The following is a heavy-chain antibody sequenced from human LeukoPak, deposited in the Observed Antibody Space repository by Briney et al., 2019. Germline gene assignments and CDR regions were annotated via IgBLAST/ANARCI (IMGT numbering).Heavy chain of an antibody. V-gene: IGHV1-2*02. J-gene: IGHJ6*02. Sequence: ASVKVSCKASGYTFTGYYMHWVRQAPGQGLEWMGWINPNSGGTNCAQKFQGRVTMTRDTSISTAYMELSRLRSDDTAVYYCARYYDSSGYYYANGMDVWGQGTTVTVSS. CDR1: GYTFTGYY. CDR3: ARYYDSSGYYYANGMDV. D-gene: IGHD3-22*01. CDR2: INPNSGGT.